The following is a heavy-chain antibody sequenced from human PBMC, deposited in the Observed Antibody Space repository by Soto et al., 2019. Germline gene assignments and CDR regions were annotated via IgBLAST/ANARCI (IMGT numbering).Heavy chain of an antibody. CDR2: ISAYNGNT. CDR1: GYTFTIYG. V-gene: IGHV1-18*01. Sequence: ASVNVSCKAAGYTFTIYGISWVRQAPGQGLEWMGWISAYNGNTKYSQKFQGRVTITRDTSASTAYMELSSPRSEDTAVYYCARDLVTPRYNLDYWGQGTLVTVSS. CDR3: ARDLVTPRYNLDY. J-gene: IGHJ4*02. D-gene: IGHD5-12*01.